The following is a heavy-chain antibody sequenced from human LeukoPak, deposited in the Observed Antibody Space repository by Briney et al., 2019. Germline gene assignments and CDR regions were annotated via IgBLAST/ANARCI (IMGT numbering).Heavy chain of an antibody. CDR3: AKDLAQDYYDSSGSNSRPYYYMDV. CDR1: GFTFSSYA. D-gene: IGHD3-22*01. CDR2: ISGSGGST. Sequence: GGSLRLSCAASGFTFSSYAMSWVRQAPGKGLEWVSAISGSGGSTYYADSVKGRFTISRDNSKNTLYLQMNSLRAEDTAVYYCAKDLAQDYYDSSGSNSRPYYYMDVWGKGTTVTVSS. V-gene: IGHV3-23*01. J-gene: IGHJ6*03.